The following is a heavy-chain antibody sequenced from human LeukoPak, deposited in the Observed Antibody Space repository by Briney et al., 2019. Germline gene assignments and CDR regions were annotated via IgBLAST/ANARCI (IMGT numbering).Heavy chain of an antibody. CDR2: ISSSGSTI. J-gene: IGHJ4*02. CDR3: AKGQGSYYSLAPTYYFDY. CDR1: GFTFSSYE. Sequence: PGGSLRLSCAASGFTFSSYEMNWVRQAPGKGLEWVSYISSSGSTIYYADSLKGRFTISRDNAKNSLYLQMNSLRAEDTAVYYCAKGQGSYYSLAPTYYFDYWGQGTLVTVSS. D-gene: IGHD1-26*01. V-gene: IGHV3-48*03.